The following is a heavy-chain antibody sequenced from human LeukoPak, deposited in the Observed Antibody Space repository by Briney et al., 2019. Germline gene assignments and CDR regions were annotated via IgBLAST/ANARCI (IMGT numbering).Heavy chain of an antibody. CDR2: IWYDGSNK. Sequence: GGSLRLSCAASGFTFSSYGMHWVRQAPGKGLEWVAVIWYDGSNKYYGDSVKGRFTISRDNSKNTLYLQMNSLRAEDTAVYYCARDMSEYCGGDCPFDYWGQGTLVTVSS. V-gene: IGHV3-33*01. CDR3: ARDMSEYCGGDCPFDY. CDR1: GFTFSSYG. J-gene: IGHJ4*02. D-gene: IGHD2-21*02.